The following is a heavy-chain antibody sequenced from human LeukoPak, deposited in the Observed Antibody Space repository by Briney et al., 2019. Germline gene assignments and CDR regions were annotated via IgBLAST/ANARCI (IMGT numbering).Heavy chain of an antibody. V-gene: IGHV1-18*01. J-gene: IGHJ5*02. D-gene: IGHD6-13*01. Sequence: ASVKVSCKASDYTFNRFGISWVRQAPGQGLEWLGWISAYDGNTNYAQNVQGRVTMTTDTSTSTAYMELRSLRYDDTAVYYCARDKVIATAGTPNWVDPWGQGTLVTVSS. CDR3: ARDKVIATAGTPNWVDP. CDR2: ISAYDGNT. CDR1: DYTFNRFG.